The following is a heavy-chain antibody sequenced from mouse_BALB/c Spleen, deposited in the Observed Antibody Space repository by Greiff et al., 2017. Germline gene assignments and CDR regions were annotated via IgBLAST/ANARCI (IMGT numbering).Heavy chain of an antibody. V-gene: IGHV1-87*01. CDR2: IYPGDGDT. J-gene: IGHJ3*01. CDR1: GYTFTSYW. Sequence: QVQLQQSGAELARPGASVKLSCKASGYTFTSYWMQWVKQRPGQGLEWIGAIYPGDGDTRYTQKFKGKATLTADKSSSTAYMQLSSLASEDSAVYYCARWLDRFAYWGQGTLVTVSA. D-gene: IGHD2-3*01. CDR3: ARWLDRFAY.